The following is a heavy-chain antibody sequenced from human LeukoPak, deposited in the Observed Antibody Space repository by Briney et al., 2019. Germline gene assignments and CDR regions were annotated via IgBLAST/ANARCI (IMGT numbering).Heavy chain of an antibody. Sequence: PGGSLRLSCAASGFTFSTYAMNWVRQAPGKGLEWVAFIRYDGSNKYYADSVKGRFTISRDNSKNTLYLQMNSLRAEDTAVYYCAKRGDLDSSGYYDHDAFDIWGQGTMVTVSS. J-gene: IGHJ3*02. CDR1: GFTFSTYA. D-gene: IGHD3-22*01. CDR2: IRYDGSNK. V-gene: IGHV3-30*02. CDR3: AKRGDLDSSGYYDHDAFDI.